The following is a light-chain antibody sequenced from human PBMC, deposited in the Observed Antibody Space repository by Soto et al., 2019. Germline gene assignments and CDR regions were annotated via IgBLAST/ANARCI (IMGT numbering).Light chain of an antibody. CDR1: SSDVGTYNY. CDR2: EVS. Sequence: QSALTQPASVSGSPGQSITISCTGTSSDVGTYNYVSWYQHHPGNAPKLMIYEVSNRPSGVSNRFSGSKSGNTASLTISGLQAEDEADYYCSSYTSSSNYVFGTGTKLTVL. CDR3: SSYTSSSNYV. V-gene: IGLV2-14*01. J-gene: IGLJ1*01.